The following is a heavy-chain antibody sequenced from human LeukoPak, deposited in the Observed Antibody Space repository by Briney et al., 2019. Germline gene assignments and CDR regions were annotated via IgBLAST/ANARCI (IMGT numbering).Heavy chain of an antibody. Sequence: SETLSLTCAVSGGSISSGGYSWSWIRQPPGKGLEWIGYIYYSGSTYYNPSLKSRVTISVDTSKNQFSLKLSSVTAADTAVYYCARGYYTQTYYYDPTRPGAFDIWGQGTMVTVSS. D-gene: IGHD3-22*01. J-gene: IGHJ3*02. CDR2: IYYSGST. CDR3: ARGYYTQTYYYDPTRPGAFDI. CDR1: GGSISSGGYS. V-gene: IGHV4-30-4*07.